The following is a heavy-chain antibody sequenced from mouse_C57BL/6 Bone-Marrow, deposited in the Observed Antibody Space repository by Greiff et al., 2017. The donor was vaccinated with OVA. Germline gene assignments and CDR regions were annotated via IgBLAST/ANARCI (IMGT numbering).Heavy chain of an antibody. J-gene: IGHJ3*01. CDR2: FHPYNDDT. Sequence: QVQLQQSGAELVKPGASVKMSCKASGYTFTNYPIEWMKQNPGKSLEWIGNFHPYNDDTKYNEKFKGKATLTVEKSSSTVYLALIRLTSDDSAVYDCARPGDYDGDWFAYWGQGTRVTVSA. V-gene: IGHV1-47*01. CDR3: ARPGDYDGDWFAY. CDR1: GYTFTNYP. D-gene: IGHD2-4*01.